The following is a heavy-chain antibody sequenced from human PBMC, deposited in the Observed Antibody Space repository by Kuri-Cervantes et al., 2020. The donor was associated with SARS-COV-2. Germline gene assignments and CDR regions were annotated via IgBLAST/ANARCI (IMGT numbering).Heavy chain of an antibody. J-gene: IGHJ4*02. CDR1: GFTFSSYA. Sequence: LSLTCAASGFTFSSYAMHWVRQAPGKGLEWVAVISYDGSNKYYADSVKGRFTISRDNSKNTLYLQMNSLRAEDTAVYYCAASGYSYGFPYYWGQGTLVTVSS. CDR3: AASGYSYGFPYY. D-gene: IGHD5-18*01. CDR2: ISYDGSNK. V-gene: IGHV3-30-3*01.